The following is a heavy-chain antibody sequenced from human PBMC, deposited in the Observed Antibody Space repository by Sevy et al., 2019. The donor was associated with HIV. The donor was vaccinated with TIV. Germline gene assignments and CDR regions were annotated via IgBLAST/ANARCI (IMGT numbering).Heavy chain of an antibody. Sequence: GGSLRLSCATSGFAFGDYAMHWVREAPGKGLEWVAGVSWNSGAIDYAASVKGRFTISRDHAKSSLYLQMNSLRAEDTALYYCAKDINRGCDSINCYTYYYYYYGLDAWGQGTPVTVSS. D-gene: IGHD2-2*02. V-gene: IGHV3-9*01. J-gene: IGHJ6*02. CDR2: VSWNSGAI. CDR1: GFAFGDYA. CDR3: AKDINRGCDSINCYTYYYYYYGLDA.